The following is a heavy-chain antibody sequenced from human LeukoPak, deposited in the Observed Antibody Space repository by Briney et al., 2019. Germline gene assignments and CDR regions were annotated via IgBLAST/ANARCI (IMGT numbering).Heavy chain of an antibody. Sequence: SETLSLTCTVSGYSISSGYYWGWIRQPPGKGLEWIGSIYHSGSTYYNPSLKGRVTISVDTSKNQFSLKLSSVTAADTAVYYCARSRFLEWLVHDAFDIWGQGTMVTVSS. CDR3: ARSRFLEWLVHDAFDI. CDR2: IYHSGST. CDR1: GYSISSGYY. V-gene: IGHV4-38-2*02. D-gene: IGHD3-3*01. J-gene: IGHJ3*02.